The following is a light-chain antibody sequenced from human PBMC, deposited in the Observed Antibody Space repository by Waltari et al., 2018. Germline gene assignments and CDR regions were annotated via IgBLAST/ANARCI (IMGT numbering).Light chain of an antibody. CDR1: QSIGRS. CDR3: QKYERLPAT. Sequence: EIVLTQSPGTLSLSPGERATLSCRASQSIGRSLVWYQQKPGQAPRLLIYDVSRRATGIPDRFSGSGYGTDVSLTISRLEPEDFAVYYCQKYERLPATFGQGTTVEIK. CDR2: DVS. V-gene: IGKV3-20*01. J-gene: IGKJ1*01.